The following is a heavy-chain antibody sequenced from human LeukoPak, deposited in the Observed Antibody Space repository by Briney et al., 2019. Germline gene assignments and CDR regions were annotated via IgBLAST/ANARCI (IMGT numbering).Heavy chain of an antibody. CDR1: GFSFSAYG. D-gene: IGHD6-13*01. CDR2: IWYDGSRE. Sequence: PGGSLRLSCAASGFSFSAYGMHRVRQAPGKGLEWVAVIWYDGSRESYTDSVQGRFTISRDDSKNTLYLQMNSLRAEDTAVYYCARSWQQLVFYFDYGGQGTLVTVSS. J-gene: IGHJ4*02. CDR3: ARSWQQLVFYFDY. V-gene: IGHV3-33*01.